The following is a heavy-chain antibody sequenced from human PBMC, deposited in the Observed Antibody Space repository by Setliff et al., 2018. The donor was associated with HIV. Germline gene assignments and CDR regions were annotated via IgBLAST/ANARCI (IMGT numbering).Heavy chain of an antibody. CDR3: ARAAAGNTGPFDL. CDR2: INHSGST. Sequence: PSETLSLTCAVYGGSFSGYYWNWIRQPPGKGLEWIGEINHSGSTNYNPSLKSRVTIPVDTSKNQFSLKLSSVTAADTAVYYCARAAAGNTGPFDLWGQGSPVTVSS. V-gene: IGHV4-34*01. J-gene: IGHJ4*02. D-gene: IGHD4-17*01. CDR1: GGSFSGYY.